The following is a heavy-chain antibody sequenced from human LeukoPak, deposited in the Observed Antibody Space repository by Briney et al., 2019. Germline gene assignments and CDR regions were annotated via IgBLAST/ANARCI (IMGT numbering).Heavy chain of an antibody. J-gene: IGHJ4*02. CDR1: GFTFRNYA. D-gene: IGHD3-9*01. CDR2: IVGICSNT. CDR3: AMWGDYDILTGYYDSDY. Sequence: GESLRLSCAASGFTFRNYAMSWVREAPGRGVEGGSAIVGICSNTYYAYSVKGRFTISRDNPNNTLYLQMNSLRADDTAVYYCAMWGDYDILTGYYDSDYWGQGTLVTVSS. V-gene: IGHV3-23*01.